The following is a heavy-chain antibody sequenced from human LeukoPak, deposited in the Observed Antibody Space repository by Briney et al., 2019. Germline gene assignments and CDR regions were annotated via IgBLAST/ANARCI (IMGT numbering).Heavy chain of an antibody. Sequence: SETLSLTCTVSGGPISSGGYYWSWIRQHPGKGLEWIGYIYYSGSTYYNPSPKSRVTISVDTSKNQFSLKLSSVTAADTAVYYCARDGYNGSDYWGQGTLVTVSS. V-gene: IGHV4-31*03. CDR1: GGPISSGGYY. CDR2: IYYSGST. CDR3: ARDGYNGSDY. J-gene: IGHJ4*02. D-gene: IGHD5-24*01.